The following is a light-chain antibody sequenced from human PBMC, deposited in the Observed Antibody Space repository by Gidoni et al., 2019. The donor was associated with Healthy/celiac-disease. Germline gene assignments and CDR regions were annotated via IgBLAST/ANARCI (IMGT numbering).Light chain of an antibody. Sequence: DIVMTQSPDSLAVSLGVRATINCKSSQSVLYSSNNKNYLAWYQQKPGQPPKLLIYWASTRESGVPDRFSGSGSGIDFTLTISSLQAEDVAVYYCQQYYSTPYTFGQGTKLEIK. J-gene: IGKJ2*01. CDR1: QSVLYSSNNKNY. CDR2: WAS. V-gene: IGKV4-1*01. CDR3: QQYYSTPYT.